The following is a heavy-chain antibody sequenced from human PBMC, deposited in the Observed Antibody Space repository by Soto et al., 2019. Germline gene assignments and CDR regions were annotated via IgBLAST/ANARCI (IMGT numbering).Heavy chain of an antibody. CDR3: AKRGDYDFWSGRYNWFDP. CDR2: ISGSGGST. J-gene: IGHJ5*02. Sequence: GGSLRLSCAASGFTFSSYAMSWVRQAPGKGLEWVSAISGSGGSTYTADSVKGRFTISRDNSKNTLYLQMNSLRAEDSAVYYCAKRGDYDFWSGRYNWFDPWGQGTLVTVS. CDR1: GFTFSSYA. D-gene: IGHD3-3*01. V-gene: IGHV3-23*01.